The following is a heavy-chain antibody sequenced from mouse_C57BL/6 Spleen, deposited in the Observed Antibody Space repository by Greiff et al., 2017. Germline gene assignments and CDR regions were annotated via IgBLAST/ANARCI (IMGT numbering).Heavy chain of an antibody. CDR3: AREGYDYDVGAWFAY. CDR2: IYPGDGDT. Sequence: QVQLKESGPELVKPGASVKISCKASGYAFSSSWMNWVKQRPGKGLEWIGRIYPGDGDTNYNGKFKGKATLTADKSSSTAYMQLSSLTSEDSAVYFCAREGYDYDVGAWFAYWGQGTLVTVSA. D-gene: IGHD2-4*01. V-gene: IGHV1-82*01. J-gene: IGHJ3*01. CDR1: GYAFSSSW.